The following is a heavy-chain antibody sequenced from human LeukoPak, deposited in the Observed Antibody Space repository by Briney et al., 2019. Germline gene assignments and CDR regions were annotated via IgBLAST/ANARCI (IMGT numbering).Heavy chain of an antibody. D-gene: IGHD3-10*01. CDR1: GFTFFRYA. J-gene: IGHJ4*02. CDR3: AREGIVRAIDY. Sequence: GGSLRLSFAASGFTFFRYAMSWFRQAPGKGLEWVSAISVSGGGGKAYYADSVKGRFTISRDNSKNTLYMQMNSLRDEDTATYYCAREGIVRAIDYWGQGTLVTVSS. V-gene: IGHV3-23*01. CDR2: ISVSGGGGKA.